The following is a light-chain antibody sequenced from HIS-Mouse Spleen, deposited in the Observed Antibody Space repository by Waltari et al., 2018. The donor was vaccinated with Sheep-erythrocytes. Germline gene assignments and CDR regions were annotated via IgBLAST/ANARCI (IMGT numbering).Light chain of an antibody. CDR2: WAS. CDR3: QQYYSTLT. V-gene: IGKV4-1*01. J-gene: IGKJ4*01. Sequence: DIVMTQSPDSLAVSLGERATIHCKSSQSVLYSSNNKNYLAWYQQKPGQHPKLLIYWASTRESGVPDRFSGSGSGTDFTLTISSLQAEDVAVYYCQQYYSTLTFGGGTKVEIK. CDR1: QSVLYSSNNKNY.